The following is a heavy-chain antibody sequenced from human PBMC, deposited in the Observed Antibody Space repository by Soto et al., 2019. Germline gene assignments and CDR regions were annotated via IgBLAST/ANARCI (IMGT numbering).Heavy chain of an antibody. Sequence: QVQLQESGPGLVKPSGTLSLTCAVSGGSISSSNWWSWVRQPPGKGLEWIGEIYHSGNTNYNPSPKRRVTMAVDKSRNQFSLTLSSVTAADTAVYYCARRWGEGRVDYWGQGTLVTVSS. CDR2: IYHSGNT. CDR1: GGSISSSNW. J-gene: IGHJ4*02. V-gene: IGHV4-4*02. CDR3: ARRWGEGRVDY. D-gene: IGHD3-10*01.